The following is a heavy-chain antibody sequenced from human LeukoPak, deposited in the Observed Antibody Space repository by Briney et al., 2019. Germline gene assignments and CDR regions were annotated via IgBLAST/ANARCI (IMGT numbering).Heavy chain of an antibody. CDR3: AKEGSGWHYFDN. D-gene: IGHD6-19*01. CDR1: GFTFSSHA. J-gene: IGHJ4*02. V-gene: IGHV3-23*01. CDR2: ISGSGGST. Sequence: GGSLRLSCAASGFTFSSHAMSWVRQAPGKGLEWVSGISGSGGSTYYADSVKGRFTISRDNSKNTLYLQMNGLRAEDTAVYYCAKEGSGWHYFDNWGQGTLVTVSS.